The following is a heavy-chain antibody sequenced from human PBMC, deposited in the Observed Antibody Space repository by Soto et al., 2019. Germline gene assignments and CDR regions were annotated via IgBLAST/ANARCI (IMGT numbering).Heavy chain of an antibody. J-gene: IGHJ6*02. CDR2: IDQDGSEK. Sequence: HPGGSLRLSCAASGFTFSLYWISWGRQAPGKGLEWVANIDQDGSEKYSADAVKGRFRISRDNAKNSLYLQMASLRAEDTAVYYCARLRIPAADVVYYYYGLDVWGQGTTVTVSS. CDR1: GFTFSLYW. CDR3: ARLRIPAADVVYYYYGLDV. D-gene: IGHD2-2*01. V-gene: IGHV3-7*03.